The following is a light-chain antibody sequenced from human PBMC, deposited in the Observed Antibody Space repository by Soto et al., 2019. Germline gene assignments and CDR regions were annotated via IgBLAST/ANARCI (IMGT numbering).Light chain of an antibody. CDR1: SSVSSY. CDR2: DAS. Sequence: EIVWPQSPGPLSLFPGERATLSCRASSSVSSYLAWYQQKPAQAPRLLIYDASNRATATPARFSGSGSGTDFTLIISSLQPEDFAFYYCQQRRDWPWTFGQGTKVEIE. V-gene: IGKV3-11*01. J-gene: IGKJ1*01. CDR3: QQRRDWPWT.